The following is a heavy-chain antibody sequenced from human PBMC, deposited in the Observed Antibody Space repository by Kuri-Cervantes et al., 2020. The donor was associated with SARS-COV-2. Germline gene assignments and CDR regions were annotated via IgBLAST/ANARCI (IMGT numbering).Heavy chain of an antibody. CDR1: GFTFNTYN. CDR3: ASVSTMGVSLD. D-gene: IGHD5-24*01. Sequence: GGSLRLPCVVSGFTFNTYNFHWVRQAPGKGPEWLASISYDGGDKSYADSVRGRFTISRDNSKNTLYLQMNSLRPEDTAVYYCASVSTMGVSLDWGQGTLVTVSS. J-gene: IGHJ4*02. CDR2: ISYDGGDK. V-gene: IGHV3-30*04.